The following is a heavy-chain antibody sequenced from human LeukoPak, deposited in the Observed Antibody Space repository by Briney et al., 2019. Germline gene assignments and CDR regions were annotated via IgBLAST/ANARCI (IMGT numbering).Heavy chain of an antibody. J-gene: IGHJ5*02. Sequence: GGSLRLACAASGFSFSDYYMSWIRQAPGKGLEWLSYIDGSSTFTNYADSVKGRFTISGDNAKNSLYLQMNSLRAEDSAVYYCARTLVAAPGTKGGPWGRGTLVTVSS. CDR1: GFSFSDYY. D-gene: IGHD6-13*01. CDR3: ARTLVAAPGTKGGP. V-gene: IGHV3-11*03. CDR2: IDGSSTFT.